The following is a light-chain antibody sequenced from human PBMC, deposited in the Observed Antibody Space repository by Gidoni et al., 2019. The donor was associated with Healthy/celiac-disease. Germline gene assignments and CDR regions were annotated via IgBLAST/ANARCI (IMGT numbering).Light chain of an antibody. J-gene: IGLJ1*01. CDR1: KLGDKY. CDR2: QES. V-gene: IGLV3-1*01. Sequence: SHELTQPPSESVSQVQTATITCSGDKLGDKYACWYPQKPGQSPVLVIYQESKRPTGIPERFTGSSTGNTATLTISGTQAMDEADYYCQAWDSSTAVFGTGTKVTVL. CDR3: QAWDSSTAV.